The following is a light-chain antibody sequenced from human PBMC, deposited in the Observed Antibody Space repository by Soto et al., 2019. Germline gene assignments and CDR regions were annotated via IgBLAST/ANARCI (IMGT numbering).Light chain of an antibody. CDR2: AAS. Sequence: IQLTRSPSSLSASVGDRVTITCRAGQGISTYLAWYQQKPGKAPKLLINAASTLQTGVPSRFSGSGSGTDFTLTISGLQPEDFATYYCQQLNINSYPITFGQGTRLELK. CDR3: QQLNINSYPIT. V-gene: IGKV1-9*01. J-gene: IGKJ5*01. CDR1: QGISTY.